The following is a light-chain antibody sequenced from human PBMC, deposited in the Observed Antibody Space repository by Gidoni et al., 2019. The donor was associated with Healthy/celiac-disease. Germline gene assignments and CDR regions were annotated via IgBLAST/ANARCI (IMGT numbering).Light chain of an antibody. CDR1: QSISSY. J-gene: IGKJ3*01. CDR3: QQSYSTPPI. V-gene: IGKV1-39*01. CDR2: AAS. Sequence: DIQMTQSPSSLSASVGDRVTITCRASQSISSYLNLYQQKPGKAPKLLIYAASSLQSGVPSRFSGSGSGTDFTLTISSLQPEDFATYYCQQSYSTPPIFGPGTKVDIK.